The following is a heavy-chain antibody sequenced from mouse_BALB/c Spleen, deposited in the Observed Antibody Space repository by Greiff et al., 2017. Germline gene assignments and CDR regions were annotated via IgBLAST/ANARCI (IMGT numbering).Heavy chain of an antibody. J-gene: IGHJ2*01. CDR3: ATDYGLDY. CDR2: IIPYNDGT. Sequence: VQLLQSGPGLVKPCASVSISCTASGYTFTSDVMHWLKQKPVQGLELIGYIIPYNDGTKYNEKFKGKATLTSDKSSSTAYLELSSLTSEDSAGYYGATDYGLDYWGQGTTLTVSS. CDR1: GYTFTSDV. V-gene: IGHV1-14*01. D-gene: IGHD2-4*01.